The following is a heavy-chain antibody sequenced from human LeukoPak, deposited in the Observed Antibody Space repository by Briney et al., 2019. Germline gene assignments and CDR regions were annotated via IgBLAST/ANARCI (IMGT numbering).Heavy chain of an antibody. V-gene: IGHV3-23*01. CDR2: LSAGGTTE. Sequence: GGSLRLSCAASGFTFDSHAMTWVRQGPGRGLEWVSSLSAGGTTEYNSNSVKGRFTISRDNSKNTLYLQMNSLRAEDTAVYYCAKIPLASHWVDFDYWGQGALVTVSS. J-gene: IGHJ4*02. CDR1: GFTFDSHA. CDR3: AKIPLASHWVDFDY. D-gene: IGHD7-27*01.